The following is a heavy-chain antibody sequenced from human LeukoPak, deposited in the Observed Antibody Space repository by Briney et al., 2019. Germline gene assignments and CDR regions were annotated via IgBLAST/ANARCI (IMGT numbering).Heavy chain of an antibody. CDR1: GYTFTNYG. Sequence: ASVKVSCKASGYTFTNYGFSWVRQAPGQGLEWVGCISTHNCDLNYAQRLQGRVTMTTATATSTAYLELRSLISDDTAADYCVRDVVGVTSTAPAKRDYWGQGTLVTVSS. CDR3: VRDVVGVTSTAPAKRDY. D-gene: IGHD2-15*01. J-gene: IGHJ4*02. CDR2: ISTHNCDL. V-gene: IGHV1-18*01.